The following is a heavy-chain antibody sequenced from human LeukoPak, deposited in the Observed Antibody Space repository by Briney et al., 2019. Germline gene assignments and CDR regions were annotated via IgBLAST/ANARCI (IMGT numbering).Heavy chain of an antibody. J-gene: IGHJ4*02. CDR1: GGSISSYY. CDR3: ARTIPDSSGYYYSDY. D-gene: IGHD3-22*01. Sequence: SETLSLTCTVSGGSISSYYWSWIRQPPGKELEWIGYIYYSGRTYYNPSLKSRVTISVDTSKNQFSLSLSSVTAADTAVNYCARTIPDSSGYYYSDYWGQGTLVTVSS. V-gene: IGHV4-59*08. CDR2: IYYSGRT.